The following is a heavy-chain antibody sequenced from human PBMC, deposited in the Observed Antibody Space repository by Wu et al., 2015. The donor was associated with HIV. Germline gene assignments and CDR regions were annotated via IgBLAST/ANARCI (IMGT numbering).Heavy chain of an antibody. V-gene: IGHV1-2*02. CDR3: ARDWQFQVTFGDFYMDI. D-gene: IGHD3-3*01. J-gene: IGHJ6*03. CDR2: INPATGDT. Sequence: QMVQSGTEVKKSGASLKISCMTAGYTFSAHYIHWVRQAPGQGLEWMGWINPATGDTKFVQTFQGRLAMTRDTATDTVNLILASVKPNDTATYYCARDWQFQVTFGDFYMDIWGNGTTVIVS. CDR1: GYTFSAHY.